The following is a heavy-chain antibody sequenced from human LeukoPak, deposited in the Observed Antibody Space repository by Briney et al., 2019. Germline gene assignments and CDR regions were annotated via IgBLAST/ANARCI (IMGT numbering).Heavy chain of an antibody. CDR3: ARAPNYYDSSGYTFYAFDI. CDR2: IIPIFGTA. CDR1: GGTFSSYA. D-gene: IGHD3-22*01. V-gene: IGHV1-69*13. Sequence: ASVKVSCKASGGTFSSYAISWVRQAPGQGLEWMGGIIPIFGTANYAQKFQGRVTITADESTSTAYMELSSLRSEDTAVYYCARAPNYYDSSGYTFYAFDIWGQGTMVTVSS. J-gene: IGHJ3*02.